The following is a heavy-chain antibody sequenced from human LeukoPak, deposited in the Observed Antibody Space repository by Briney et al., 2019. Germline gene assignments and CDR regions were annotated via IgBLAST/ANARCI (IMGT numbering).Heavy chain of an antibody. J-gene: IGHJ6*02. CDR1: GFTFSSYW. CDR2: INHNGNVN. CDR3: ARGGGLDV. D-gene: IGHD3-16*01. V-gene: IGHV3-7*03. Sequence: GGSLRLYCAASGFTFSSYWMNWARQAPGKGLEWVASINHNGNVNYYVDSVKGRFTISRDNAKNSLYLQMSNLRAEDTAVYFCARGGGLDVWGQGATVTVSS.